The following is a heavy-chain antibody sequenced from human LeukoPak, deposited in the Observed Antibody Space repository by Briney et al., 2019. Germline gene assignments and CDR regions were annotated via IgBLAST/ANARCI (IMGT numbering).Heavy chain of an antibody. CDR1: GFTFSSYW. CDR2: IKQDGSEK. Sequence: GGSLRLSCAASGFTFSSYWMTWVRQAPWKGLEWVANIKQDGSEKYYVDSVKGRFTISRDNAKNSLYLQMNSLRAEDTAVYYCARDPSCSGGSCRDGYFDHWGQGILVTVSS. V-gene: IGHV3-7*01. D-gene: IGHD2-15*01. J-gene: IGHJ4*02. CDR3: ARDPSCSGGSCRDGYFDH.